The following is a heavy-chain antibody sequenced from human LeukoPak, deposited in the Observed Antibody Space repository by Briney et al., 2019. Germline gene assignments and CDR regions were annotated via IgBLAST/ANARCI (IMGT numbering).Heavy chain of an antibody. CDR1: GGSISSYY. V-gene: IGHV4-59*08. D-gene: IGHD1-26*01. J-gene: IGHJ4*02. CDR3: ARLGFSNSGSYLAPSDY. CDR2: IYYSGGT. Sequence: SETLSLTCTVSGGSISSYYWSWIRHPPGKGLEWIGYIYYSGGTNYNPSLKSRVTISVDTFKNQFSLKLSSVTAADTAVYFCARLGFSNSGSYLAPSDYWGQGTLVTVSS.